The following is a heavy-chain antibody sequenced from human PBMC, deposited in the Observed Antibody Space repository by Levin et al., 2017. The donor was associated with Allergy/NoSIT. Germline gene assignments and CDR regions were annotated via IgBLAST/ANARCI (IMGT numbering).Heavy chain of an antibody. CDR3: ARDQNGSGRHDY. D-gene: IGHD3-10*01. CDR2: IYYSGST. V-gene: IGHV4-59*01. CDR1: GGSISSYY. J-gene: IGHJ4*02. Sequence: PSETLSLTCTVSGGSISSYYWSWIRQPPGKGLEWIGYIYYSGSTNYNPSLKSRVTISVDTSKNQFSLKVSSVTAADTAVYYCARDQNGSGRHDYWGQGTLVTVSS.